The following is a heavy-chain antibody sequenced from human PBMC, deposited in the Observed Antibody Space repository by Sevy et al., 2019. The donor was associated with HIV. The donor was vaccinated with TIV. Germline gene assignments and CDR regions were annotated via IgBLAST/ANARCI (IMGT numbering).Heavy chain of an antibody. CDR3: ARGRKTTQEWLEELDYYYGMDV. J-gene: IGHJ6*02. D-gene: IGHD2-8*01. Sequence: GGSLRLSCPASGFTFSTYDMHWVRQAPGKGLEWVAYIRYDGSDKYYGNSVRGRFTISRDNSKSTLYVQLNSLRAEDTAVYYCARGRKTTQEWLEELDYYYGMDVWGQGTSVTVSS. V-gene: IGHV3-30*02. CDR1: GFTFSTYD. CDR2: IRYDGSDK.